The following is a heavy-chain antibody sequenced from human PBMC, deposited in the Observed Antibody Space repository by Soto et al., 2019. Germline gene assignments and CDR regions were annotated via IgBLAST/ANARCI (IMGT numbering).Heavy chain of an antibody. CDR1: GGSISSSSYY. CDR2: IYYSGST. J-gene: IGHJ4*02. CDR3: ARPSDIAAAGTIDY. Sequence: PSETLSLTCTVSGGSISSSSYYWGWIRQPPGKGLEWIGSIYYSGSTYYNPSLKSRVTISVDTSKNQFSLKLSSVTAADTAVYYCARPSDIAAAGTIDYWGQGTLVTVSS. V-gene: IGHV4-39*01. D-gene: IGHD6-13*01.